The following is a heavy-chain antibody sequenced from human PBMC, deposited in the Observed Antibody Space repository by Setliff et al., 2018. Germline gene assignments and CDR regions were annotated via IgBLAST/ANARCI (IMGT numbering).Heavy chain of an antibody. D-gene: IGHD2-21*01. V-gene: IGHV1-8*01. CDR3: ATEKFPGDWGDY. J-gene: IGHJ4*02. Sequence: GASVKVSCKASGYTFTSYDINWVRQATGQGLEWMGWMSPNSGNTGYAQKFQGRVTMTTDTSTRTAYMEVTSPRSDDTAVYYCATEKFPGDWGDYWGQGTLVTVSS. CDR1: GYTFTSYD. CDR2: MSPNSGNT.